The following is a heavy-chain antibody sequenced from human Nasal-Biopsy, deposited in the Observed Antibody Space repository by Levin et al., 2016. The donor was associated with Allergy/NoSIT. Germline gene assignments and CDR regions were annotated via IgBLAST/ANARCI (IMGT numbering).Heavy chain of an antibody. Sequence: GGSLRLSCAASGFTFSTYGVNWVRQAPGKGLEWVSVISGSGGTTYYADSVKGRFTISRDNAKNTLYLQMNSLRVEDTAVYYCAKDMATCGGDCYWRGMDVWGQGTTVTVSS. V-gene: IGHV3-23*01. CDR2: ISGSGGTT. CDR3: AKDMATCGGDCYWRGMDV. CDR1: GFTFSTYG. D-gene: IGHD2-21*02. J-gene: IGHJ6*02.